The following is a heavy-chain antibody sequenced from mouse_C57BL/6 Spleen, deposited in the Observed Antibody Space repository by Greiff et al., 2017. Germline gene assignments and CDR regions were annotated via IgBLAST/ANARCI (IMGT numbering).Heavy chain of an antibody. J-gene: IGHJ3*01. CDR2: IDPANGNT. CDR3: ARSHSSGYNWFAY. D-gene: IGHD3-2*02. CDR1: GFNIKNTY. V-gene: IGHV14-3*01. Sequence: VQLQQSVAELVRPGASVKLSCTASGFNIKNTYMHWVKQRPEQGLEWIGRIDPANGNTKYAPKFQGKATMTADTSSNTAYLQLSSLTSEDTAIYYCARSHSSGYNWFAYWGQGTLVTVSA.